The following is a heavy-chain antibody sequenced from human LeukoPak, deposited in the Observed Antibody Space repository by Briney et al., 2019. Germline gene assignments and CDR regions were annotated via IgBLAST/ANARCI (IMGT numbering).Heavy chain of an antibody. Sequence: GGSLRLSCAVSGFTFSSYWMSWVRQAPGKGLEWVASIKQDGREKYYVDSVKGRFTISTDNAKKSLYLKMNPLRAEDTAVYYCARDSGIAPAGYYHYYGMDVWGQGTTVTVSS. CDR2: IKQDGREK. V-gene: IGHV3-7*01. CDR1: GFTFSSYW. D-gene: IGHD6-25*01. J-gene: IGHJ6*02. CDR3: ARDSGIAPAGYYHYYGMDV.